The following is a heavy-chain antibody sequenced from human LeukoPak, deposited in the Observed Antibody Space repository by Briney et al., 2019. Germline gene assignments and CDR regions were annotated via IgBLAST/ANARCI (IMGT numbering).Heavy chain of an antibody. CDR2: ITSSSSYI. Sequence: GGFLRLSCAASGFTFSSYSMNWVRQAPGKGLEWVSYITSSSSYIYYADSVKGRFTISRDNAKNSLYLQMNSLRAEDTAMYYCARDLLLGSGSYYNIDYWGQGTLVTVSS. CDR1: GFTFSSYS. CDR3: ARDLLLGSGSYYNIDY. D-gene: IGHD3-10*01. J-gene: IGHJ4*02. V-gene: IGHV3-21*01.